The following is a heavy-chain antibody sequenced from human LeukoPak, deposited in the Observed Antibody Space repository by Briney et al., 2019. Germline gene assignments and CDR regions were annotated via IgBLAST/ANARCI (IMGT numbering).Heavy chain of an antibody. J-gene: IGHJ4*02. CDR3: AVCHWHSSGCRNDY. CDR1: GFTFISYA. V-gene: IGHV3-23*01. CDR2: ISGSGGST. D-gene: IGHD6-19*01. Sequence: GGSLRLSCAASGFTFISYAMSWVRQAPVKGLEWVAIISGSGGSTYYADSVKGRFTISRDNSKNTLYLQMNSLRAEDTAVYYCAVCHWHSSGCRNDYWGQGTLVTVSS.